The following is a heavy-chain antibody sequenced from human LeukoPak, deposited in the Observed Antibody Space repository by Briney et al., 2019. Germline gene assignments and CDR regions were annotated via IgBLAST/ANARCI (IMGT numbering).Heavy chain of an antibody. CDR2: TGGSDDNT. Sequence: AGGSLRLSCEGSGFSFNGYAMSWVRQAPGKGLEWVAVTGGSDDNTHYADSVKGRFSISRDTSENTLFLQMNSLRPDDSALYYCTKDLMTGFSSGWYLAYWGQGTLVTVSS. CDR3: TKDLMTGFSSGWYLAY. V-gene: IGHV3-23*01. J-gene: IGHJ4*02. CDR1: GFSFNGYA. D-gene: IGHD6-19*01.